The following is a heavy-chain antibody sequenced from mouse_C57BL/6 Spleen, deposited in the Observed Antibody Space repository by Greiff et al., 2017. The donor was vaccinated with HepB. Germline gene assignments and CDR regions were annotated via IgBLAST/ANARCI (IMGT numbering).Heavy chain of an antibody. CDR1: GFTFSDYY. CDR2: INYDGSST. CDR3: AREGNYYGSSYDWYFDV. V-gene: IGHV5-16*01. J-gene: IGHJ1*03. D-gene: IGHD1-1*01. Sequence: EVKLMESEGGLVQPGSSMKLSCTASGFTFSDYYMAWVRQVPEKGLEWVANINYDGSSTYYLDSLKSRFIISRDNAKNILYLQMSSLKSEDTATYYCAREGNYYGSSYDWYFDVWGTGTTVTVSS.